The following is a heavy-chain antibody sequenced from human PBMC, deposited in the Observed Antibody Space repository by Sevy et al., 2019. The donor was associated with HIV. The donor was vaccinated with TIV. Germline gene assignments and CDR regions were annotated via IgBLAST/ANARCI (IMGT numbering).Heavy chain of an antibody. CDR1: GGTFSSYA. D-gene: IGHD3-3*01. Sequence: ASVKVSCKASGGTFSSYAISWVRQAPGQGLEWMGGIIPIFGTANYAQKFQGRVTITADESTSTAYMELSSLRSEDTAVYYCARVGGLRDFWSGYPYNWFDPWGQRTLVTVSS. CDR3: ARVGGLRDFWSGYPYNWFDP. CDR2: IIPIFGTA. V-gene: IGHV1-69*13. J-gene: IGHJ5*02.